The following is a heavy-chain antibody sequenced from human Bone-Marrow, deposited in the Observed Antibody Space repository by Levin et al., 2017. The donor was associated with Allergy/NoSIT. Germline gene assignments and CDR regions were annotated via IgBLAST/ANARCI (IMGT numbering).Heavy chain of an antibody. CDR3: ARDLTYGQQLVLGY. CDR2: IYYGGST. CDR1: GDSISSSTYY. Sequence: SETLSLTCTVSGDSISSSTYYWGWIRQPPGKGLEWIGSIYYGGSTYYNPSLKSRVTMSVDTSKNQFSLQLSSVTAADTAVYYCARDLTYGQQLVLGYWGQGTLVTVSS. V-gene: IGHV4-39*07. D-gene: IGHD6-13*01. J-gene: IGHJ4*02.